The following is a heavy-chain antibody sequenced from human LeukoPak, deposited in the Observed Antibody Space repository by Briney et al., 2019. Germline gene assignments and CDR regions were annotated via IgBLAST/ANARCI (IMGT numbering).Heavy chain of an antibody. V-gene: IGHV4-34*01. CDR1: GGSFSGYY. CDR2: INHSGST. J-gene: IGHJ6*03. Sequence: SETLSLTCAVYGGSFSGYYWSWIRQPPGKGLEWIGEINHSGSTNYNPSLKSRVTISVDTSKNQFSLKLTSVTAADTAVYYCARTTEGGYTYGCFYYYYMDVWGKGTTVTISS. D-gene: IGHD5-18*01. CDR3: ARTTEGGYTYGCFYYYYMDV.